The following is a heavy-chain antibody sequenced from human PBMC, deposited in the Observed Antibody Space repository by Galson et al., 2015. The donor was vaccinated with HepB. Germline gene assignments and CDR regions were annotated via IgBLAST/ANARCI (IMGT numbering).Heavy chain of an antibody. V-gene: IGHV1-24*01. J-gene: IGHJ3*02. CDR2: FDPEDGET. CDR1: GYTLTELS. CDR3: ATELYYGSGSYSTSLGAFDI. D-gene: IGHD3-10*01. Sequence: SVKVSCKVSGYTLTELSMRWVRQAPGKGLEWMGGFDPEDGETIYAQKFQGRVTMTEDTSTDTAYMELSSLRSEDTAVYYCATELYYGSGSYSTSLGAFDIWGQGTMVTVSS.